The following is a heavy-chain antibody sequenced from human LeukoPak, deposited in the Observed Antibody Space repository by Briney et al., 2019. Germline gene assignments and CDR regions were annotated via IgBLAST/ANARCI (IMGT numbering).Heavy chain of an antibody. D-gene: IGHD4-11*01. CDR3: ARDPRDSNYIDY. CDR1: GYTFTSYY. Sequence: ASVKVSCKASGYTFTSYYMHWVRQAPGQGLEWMGIINPSGGSTIYAQRFQGRVTMTRDTSTSTVYMELSSLRSEDTAVYYCARDPRDSNYIDYWGQGTLVTVSS. CDR2: INPSGGST. V-gene: IGHV1-46*01. J-gene: IGHJ4*02.